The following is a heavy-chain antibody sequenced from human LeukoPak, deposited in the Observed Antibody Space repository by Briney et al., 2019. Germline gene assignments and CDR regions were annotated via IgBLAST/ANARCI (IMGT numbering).Heavy chain of an antibody. CDR2: ISGSGDNT. Sequence: GGSLRLSCAASGFTFSSYAMSWVRQVPGKGLEWVSVISGSGDNTYYADSVKGRFTISRDNSKNMLYLQMNSLRAEDTAVYYCARWEYSSRPEYDYWGQGTLVTVSS. CDR1: GFTFSSYA. CDR3: ARWEYSSRPEYDY. D-gene: IGHD6-6*01. V-gene: IGHV3-23*01. J-gene: IGHJ4*02.